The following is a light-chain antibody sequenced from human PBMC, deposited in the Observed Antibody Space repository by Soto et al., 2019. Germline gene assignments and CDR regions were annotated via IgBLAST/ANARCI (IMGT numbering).Light chain of an antibody. Sequence: NFMLTQPHSVSESPGKTVTISCTRSSGSIASNYGQWYQQRPGSAPTTVIYEDNQRPSGVPDRFSGSIDSSSNSASLTIAGLKTEDEADYYCQSYDSSNHAVFGGGTQLTVL. V-gene: IGLV6-57*04. CDR1: SGSIASNY. J-gene: IGLJ7*01. CDR2: EDN. CDR3: QSYDSSNHAV.